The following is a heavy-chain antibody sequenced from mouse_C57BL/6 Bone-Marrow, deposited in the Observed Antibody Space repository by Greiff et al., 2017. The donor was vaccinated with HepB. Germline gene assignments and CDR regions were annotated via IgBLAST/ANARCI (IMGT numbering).Heavy chain of an antibody. D-gene: IGHD2-3*01. Sequence: QVQLQQSGAALVRPGASVTLSCKASGYTFTDYELHWVKQTPVHGLEWIGAIDPETGGTAYNQKFKGKAILTADKSSSTAYMELRSLTSEESAVYYCTRSDDGYYRYWCAYWGQGTLVTVSA. J-gene: IGHJ3*01. CDR2: IDPETGGT. V-gene: IGHV1-15*01. CDR1: GYTFTDYE. CDR3: TRSDDGYYRYWCAY.